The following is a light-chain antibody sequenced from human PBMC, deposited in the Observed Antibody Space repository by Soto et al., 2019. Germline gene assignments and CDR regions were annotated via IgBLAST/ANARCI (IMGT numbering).Light chain of an antibody. J-gene: IGKJ1*01. V-gene: IGKV3-11*01. CDR2: DAS. CDR1: PSVNSY. CDR3: QQRSNWPWT. Sequence: ETVLTQSPATLSLSPGERATLSCRASPSVNSYLAWYQQKAGQAPRLLIYDASSRATGIPARFSGSGSGTDFTLTISSLEPEDFAVYYCQQRSNWPWTFGQGTKVEIK.